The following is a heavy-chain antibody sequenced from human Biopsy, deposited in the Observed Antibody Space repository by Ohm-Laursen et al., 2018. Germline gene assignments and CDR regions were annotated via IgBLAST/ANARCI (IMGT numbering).Heavy chain of an antibody. CDR2: ITGSGRTT. V-gene: IGHV3-23*01. CDR3: AKTFHGSSFLYDY. CDR1: GLTFSTYV. D-gene: IGHD2-15*01. Sequence: SLRLSCSASGLTFSTYVMTWVRQAPGKGLEWVSGITGSGRTTYYAGSVKGRFTISRDNSKNTLYLQMNSLTAEDTAVYYCAKTFHGSSFLYDYWGQGTLVTVSS. J-gene: IGHJ4*02.